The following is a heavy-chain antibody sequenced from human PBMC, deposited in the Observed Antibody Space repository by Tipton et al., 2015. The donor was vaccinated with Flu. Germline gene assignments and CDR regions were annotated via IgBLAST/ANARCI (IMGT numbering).Heavy chain of an antibody. Sequence: TLSLTCSVSRGSIGSYYWNWIRQPPGKGLEWIGYIYNNKYTKYNPSLESRVTISVDASKNQFSLQLTSVTAADTAVYFCARRDFSNYVSEPKNWFDFWGQGTLVTVSS. D-gene: IGHD4-11*01. V-gene: IGHV4-4*09. CDR3: ARRDFSNYVSEPKNWFDF. CDR2: IYNNKYT. J-gene: IGHJ5*01. CDR1: RGSIGSYY.